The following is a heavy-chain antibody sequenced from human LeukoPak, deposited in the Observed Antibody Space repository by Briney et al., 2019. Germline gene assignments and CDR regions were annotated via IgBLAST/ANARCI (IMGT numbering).Heavy chain of an antibody. J-gene: IGHJ4*02. D-gene: IGHD3-22*01. CDR3: ASRSGYYLYYFDY. CDR1: GGSFSGYY. V-gene: IGHV4-34*01. CDR2: INHSEST. Sequence: SETLSLTCAVYGGSFSGYYWSWLRQPPGKGLEWIGEINHSESTNYNPSLTSRVTISVDTSKNQFSLKLSSVTAADTAVYYCASRSGYYLYYFDYWGRGTLVTVSS.